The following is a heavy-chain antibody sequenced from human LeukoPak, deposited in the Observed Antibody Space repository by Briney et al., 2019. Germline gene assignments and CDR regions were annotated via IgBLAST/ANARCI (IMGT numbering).Heavy chain of an antibody. J-gene: IGHJ6*02. CDR1: GFTFSSYA. CDR3: AKRKKWLVPTGGMDV. Sequence: GGSLRLSCAASGFTFSSYAMSWVRQAPGKGLEWVSTISGSGGSTYYADSVKGRFTISRDNSKNTLYLQMNSLSAEDTAVYYCAKRKKWLVPTGGMDVWGQGTTVTVSS. V-gene: IGHV3-23*01. D-gene: IGHD6-19*01. CDR2: ISGSGGST.